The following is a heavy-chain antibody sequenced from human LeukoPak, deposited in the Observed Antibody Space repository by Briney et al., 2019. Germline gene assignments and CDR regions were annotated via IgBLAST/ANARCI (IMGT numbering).Heavy chain of an antibody. V-gene: IGHV3-21*01. CDR2: ISSSSSYI. CDR1: GFTFSSYS. Sequence: GGSLRLSCAASGFTFSSYSMNWVRQAPGEGLEWVSSISSSSSYIYYADSVKGRFTISRDNAKNSLYLQMNSLRAEDTAVYYCARDKGPIRGAFDIWGQGTMVTVSS. CDR3: ARDKGPIRGAFDI. J-gene: IGHJ3*02.